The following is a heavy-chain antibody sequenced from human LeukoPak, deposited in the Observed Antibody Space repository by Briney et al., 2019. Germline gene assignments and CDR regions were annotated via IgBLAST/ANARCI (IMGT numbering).Heavy chain of an antibody. CDR2: IYESGST. V-gene: IGHV4-39*01. CDR1: GGSISRSSYY. D-gene: IGHD6-13*01. CDR3: ARQRREQQSVLGSYFQH. J-gene: IGHJ1*01. Sequence: PSETLSLTCTVSGGSISRSSYYWGWIRQPPGKGLEWIGSIYESGSTYYNPTLKSRVTISVDTSKNQFSLKLSSVTAADTAVYYCARQRREQQSVLGSYFQHWGQGTLVTVSS.